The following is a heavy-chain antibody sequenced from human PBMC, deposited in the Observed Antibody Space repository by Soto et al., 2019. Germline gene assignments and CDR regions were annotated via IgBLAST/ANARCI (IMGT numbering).Heavy chain of an antibody. J-gene: IGHJ6*02. CDR3: ARDPLTYGDSRVGMDV. CDR2: IWYDGSNK. CDR1: GFTFSSYG. D-gene: IGHD4-17*01. Sequence: QVQLVESGGGVVQPGRSLRLSCAASGFTFSSYGMHWVRQAPGKGLEWVAVIWYDGSNKYYADSVKGRFTISRDNLKNTLYLQMNSLRAEDTAVYYCARDPLTYGDSRVGMDVWGQGTTVTVSS. V-gene: IGHV3-33*01.